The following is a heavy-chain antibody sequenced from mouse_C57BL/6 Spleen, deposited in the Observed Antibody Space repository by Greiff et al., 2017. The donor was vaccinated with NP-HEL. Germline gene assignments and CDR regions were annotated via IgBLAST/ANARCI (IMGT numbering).Heavy chain of an antibody. CDR3: ARKEGYSLHYY. Sequence: QVHVKQPGAELVRPGSSVKLSCKASGYTFTSYWMDWVKQRPGQGLEWIGNIYPSDSETHYNQKFKDKATLTVDKSSSTAYMQLSSLTSEDSAVYYCARKEGYSLHYYWGQGTSVTVSS. V-gene: IGHV1-61*01. D-gene: IGHD6-2*01. J-gene: IGHJ4*01. CDR2: IYPSDSET. CDR1: GYTFTSYW.